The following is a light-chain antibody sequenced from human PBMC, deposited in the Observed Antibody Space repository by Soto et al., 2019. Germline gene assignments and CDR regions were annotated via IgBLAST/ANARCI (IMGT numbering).Light chain of an antibody. J-gene: IGKJ1*01. CDR3: QHYNSYSEA. V-gene: IGKV1-5*03. Sequence: DIQMTHSPSTPSAYVGDRFAITCRASQRIASAVAWYQQRPGKAPNLLIYQASSLESGVPSRFSGSASGAEFTLTISSLQPDDFATYYCQHYNSYSEAFGQVRKVDI. CDR1: QRIASA. CDR2: QAS.